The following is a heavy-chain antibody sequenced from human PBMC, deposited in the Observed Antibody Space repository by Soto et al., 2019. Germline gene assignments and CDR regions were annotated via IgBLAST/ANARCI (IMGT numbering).Heavy chain of an antibody. CDR1: GFTFSNAW. J-gene: IGHJ4*02. V-gene: IGHV3-15*01. D-gene: IGHD3-10*01. CDR3: TTLSSMVRGVIQISY. CDR2: IKSKTDGGTT. Sequence: PGGSLRLSCAASGFTFSNAWMSWVRQAPGKGLEWVGRIKSKTDGGTTDYAAPVKGRFTISRDDSKNTLYLQMNSLKTEDTAVYYCTTLSSMVRGVIQISYWGQGTLVTVSS.